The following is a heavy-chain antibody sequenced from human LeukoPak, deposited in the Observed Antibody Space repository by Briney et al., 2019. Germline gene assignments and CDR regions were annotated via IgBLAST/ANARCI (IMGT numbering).Heavy chain of an antibody. D-gene: IGHD2-2*03. CDR3: AKANWMSDADAVW. V-gene: IGHV3-23*01. J-gene: IGHJ4*02. Sequence: TGGSLRLSCAASGFSFTTYAMSWVRRAPARGQGWVSSIRGGGGTFYADSVKGRFTLSRDDSRNTVYLQLNDLRVEDTARYYCAKANWMSDADAVWWGQGTQVTVSS. CDR2: IRGGGGT. CDR1: GFSFTTYA.